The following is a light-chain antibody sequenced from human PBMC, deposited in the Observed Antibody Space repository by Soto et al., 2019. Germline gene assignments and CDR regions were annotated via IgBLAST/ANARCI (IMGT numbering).Light chain of an antibody. V-gene: IGKV1-5*03. CDR3: QRDNSYPFP. J-gene: IGKJ3*01. CDR2: KAS. CDR1: QSISSW. Sequence: DIQMTQSPSTLSASVGDRVTITCRASQSISSWLAWYQQKPGKAPKLLIYKASSLVSGVPLRFSGSGSRTEFTLSSSSLQPDDFATYCCQRDNSYPFPFGPGTKVDIK.